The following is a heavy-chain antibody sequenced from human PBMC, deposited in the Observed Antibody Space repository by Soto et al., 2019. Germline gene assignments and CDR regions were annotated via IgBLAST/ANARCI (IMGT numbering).Heavy chain of an antibody. D-gene: IGHD1-26*01. V-gene: IGHV4-59*01. CDR2: IYYSGST. J-gene: IGHJ4*02. CDR1: GGSISSYY. CDR3: ARVYLYSGSYRVFDY. Sequence: SETLSLTCTVSGGSISSYYWSWIRQPPGKGLEWIGYIYYSGSTNYNPSLKSRVTISVDTSKNQFSLKLSSVTAADTAVYYCARVYLYSGSYRVFDYWGQGTLVTVSS.